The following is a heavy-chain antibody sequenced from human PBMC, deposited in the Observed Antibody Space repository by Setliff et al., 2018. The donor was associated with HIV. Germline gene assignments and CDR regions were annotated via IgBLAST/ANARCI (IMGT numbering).Heavy chain of an antibody. Sequence: PSETLSLTCTVSGGSISSDGSYSIWIRQPAGEGLVWIGHISASGRTNYNPSLKSRVTISVDTSKDKFSLRSSPVTAAATAIYYCARRGGSDFYYWFDPWGQGTRVTVPQ. J-gene: IGHJ5*02. CDR3: ARRGGSDFYYWFDP. CDR1: GGSISSDGSY. V-gene: IGHV4-61*09. CDR2: ISASGRT. D-gene: IGHD3-22*01.